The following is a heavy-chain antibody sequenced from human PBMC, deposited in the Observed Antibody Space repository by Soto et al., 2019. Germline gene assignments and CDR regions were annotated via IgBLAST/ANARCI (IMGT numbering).Heavy chain of an antibody. J-gene: IGHJ6*02. CDR2: INQSGST. Sequence: SETLSLTCAVYGGSFSGYYWSWIRQPPGKGLEWIGEINQSGSTNYNPSLKSRVTISVDTSKNQFSLTLSSVTAADTAVYYCARAPYYDILTGYRPPLYYYYGMDVWGQGTTVTVSS. CDR3: ARAPYYDILTGYRPPLYYYYGMDV. CDR1: GGSFSGYY. V-gene: IGHV4-34*01. D-gene: IGHD3-9*01.